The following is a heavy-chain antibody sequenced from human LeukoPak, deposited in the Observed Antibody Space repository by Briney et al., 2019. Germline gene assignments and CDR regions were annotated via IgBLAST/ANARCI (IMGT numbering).Heavy chain of an antibody. Sequence: GGSLRLSCAASGFTFSSYGMHWVRQAPGKGLEWVAVIWYDGSNKYYADSVKGRFTISRDSSKNTVYLQMNGLRTQDTAVYYCVKEYSYGFDYWGQGTLVTVSS. CDR3: VKEYSYGFDY. D-gene: IGHD5-18*01. CDR1: GFTFSSYG. J-gene: IGHJ4*02. V-gene: IGHV3-30*02. CDR2: IWYDGSNK.